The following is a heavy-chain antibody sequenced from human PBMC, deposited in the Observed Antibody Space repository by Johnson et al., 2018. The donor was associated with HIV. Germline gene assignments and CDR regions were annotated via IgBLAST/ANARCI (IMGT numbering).Heavy chain of an antibody. Sequence: VQVLESGGGVVQPGGSLRLSCAAYGFTFDNYAMTWVRQAPGKGLEWVSDLNWNGGDTGYGDSVKGRFTVARDNAKNSLSLQMNSQRAEDTALYYCARRGEYCSDGSCYDAFDIWGQGTMVTVSS. D-gene: IGHD2-15*01. J-gene: IGHJ3*02. V-gene: IGHV3-20*04. CDR2: LNWNGGDT. CDR1: GFTFDNYA. CDR3: ARRGEYCSDGSCYDAFDI.